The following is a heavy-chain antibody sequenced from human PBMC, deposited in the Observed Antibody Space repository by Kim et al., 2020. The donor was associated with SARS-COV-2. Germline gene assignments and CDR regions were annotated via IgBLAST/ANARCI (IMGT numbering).Heavy chain of an antibody. V-gene: IGHV3-74*01. Sequence: GGSLRLSCEASGFTFSGYWMHWVRQVPGKGLVWVSRINGDGGTTDYADSVKGRFNISRDNAKNTLYLQMNSLSAEDTAVYYYGRGSVSQQTYWFDPWGQGTLVTVSS. CDR3: GRGSVSQQTYWFDP. J-gene: IGHJ5*02. CDR2: INGDGGTT. D-gene: IGHD6-19*01. CDR1: GFTFSGYW.